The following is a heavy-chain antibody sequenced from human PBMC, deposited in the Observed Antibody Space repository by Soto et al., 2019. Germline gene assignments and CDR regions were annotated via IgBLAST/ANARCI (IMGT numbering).Heavy chain of an antibody. V-gene: IGHV4-39*01. Sequence: QLRLQESGPGLVKPSGTLSLTCTVSVDSIRSSDFNWGWIRQPPGKGLEWIGTIYRNGETFYNPPLHSRVTMSVDTSRNQFSLHLTSVTAADTALYFCAGQTRGPIPHFGWLSPVASWGQGTLVTVSS. J-gene: IGHJ5*02. CDR3: AGQTRGPIPHFGWLSPVAS. CDR1: VDSIRSSDFN. CDR2: IYRNGET. D-gene: IGHD3-9*01.